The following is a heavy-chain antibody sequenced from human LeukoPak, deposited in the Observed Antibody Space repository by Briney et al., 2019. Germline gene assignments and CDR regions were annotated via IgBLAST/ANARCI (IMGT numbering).Heavy chain of an antibody. Sequence: GGSLRLSCAASGFTFSSYGMHWVRQAPGKGLEWVAVIWYDGSNKYYADSVKGRFTISRDNTKNTLYLQMNSLRAEDTAVYYCAKGVRAIAVAAVYYLDYWGQGTLVTVSS. CDR2: IWYDGSNK. CDR3: AKGVRAIAVAAVYYLDY. J-gene: IGHJ4*02. D-gene: IGHD6-19*01. CDR1: GFTFSSYG. V-gene: IGHV3-30*02.